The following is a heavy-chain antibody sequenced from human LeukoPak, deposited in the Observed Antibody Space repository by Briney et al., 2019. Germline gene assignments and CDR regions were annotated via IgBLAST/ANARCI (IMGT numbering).Heavy chain of an antibody. Sequence: ASVKVSCKASGYTFTMYGITWVRQAPGQGLEWMGWISAYNDNTNYAQNLQDRVTMTTDASTSTVYMELRSLGSDDTAVYYCARVCSRIHEPVDTATGHPTRGFAFDIWGQGTMVTVSS. D-gene: IGHD5-18*01. V-gene: IGHV1-18*01. CDR1: GYTFTMYG. CDR2: ISAYNDNT. J-gene: IGHJ3*02. CDR3: ARVCSRIHEPVDTATGHPTRGFAFDI.